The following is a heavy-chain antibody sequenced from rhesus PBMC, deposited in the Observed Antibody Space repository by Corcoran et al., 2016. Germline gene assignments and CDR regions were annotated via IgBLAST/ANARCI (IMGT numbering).Heavy chain of an antibody. J-gene: IGHJ4*01. Sequence: QVTLKESGPALVKPTQTLTLTCTFSGFSLTTSGMGVGWLRQPPGKALAWLALIYWDDDKRYSTSLKSRLTISNDTSKTQVVLTMTNMDPVDTATYYCARDQQDYYSGSYYYFDYWGQGVLVTVSS. D-gene: IGHD3-16*01. CDR1: GFSLTTSGMG. CDR3: ARDQQDYYSGSYYYFDY. CDR2: IYWDDDK. V-gene: IGHV2-174*01.